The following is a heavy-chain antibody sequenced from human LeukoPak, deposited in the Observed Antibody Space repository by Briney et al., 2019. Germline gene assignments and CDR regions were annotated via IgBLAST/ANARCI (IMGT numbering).Heavy chain of an antibody. CDR2: ISYDGSNK. CDR3: AKGSGYSYGYFDY. V-gene: IGHV3-30*01. D-gene: IGHD5-18*01. CDR1: GFTFCSYA. Sequence: PGRSLRLSCAASGFTFCSYAMHWVRQAPGKGLEWVAVISYDGSNKYYADSVKGRFTVSRDNSKNTLYLQMNSLRAEDTAVYYCAKGSGYSYGYFDYWGQGTLVTVSS. J-gene: IGHJ4*02.